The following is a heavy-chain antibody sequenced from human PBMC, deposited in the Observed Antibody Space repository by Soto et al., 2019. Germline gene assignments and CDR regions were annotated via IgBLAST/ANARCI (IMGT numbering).Heavy chain of an antibody. V-gene: IGHV3-72*01. D-gene: IGHD2-21*02. CDR2: VRNKANSHTT. Sequence: EVQLVESGGGLVQPGGSLRLSCAASGFTFSDHYMDWVRQAPGKGLEWVGRVRNKANSHTTEYAASVKGRFTISRDDSKNSLFLQMNSLKTEDTAVYYCVRVAVVTVAGQDYHGMDVWGQGTTVTVS. J-gene: IGHJ6*02. CDR1: GFTFSDHY. CDR3: VRVAVVTVAGQDYHGMDV.